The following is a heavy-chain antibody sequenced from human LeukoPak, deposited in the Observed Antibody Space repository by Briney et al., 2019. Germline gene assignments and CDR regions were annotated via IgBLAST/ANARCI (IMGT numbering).Heavy chain of an antibody. CDR3: ARVAKERVGGVYYFDY. D-gene: IGHD1-1*01. V-gene: IGHV3-13*01. J-gene: IGHJ4*02. CDR1: GFTFSDYD. CDR2: IGTAGDT. Sequence: SGGSLRLSCAASGFTFSDYDMHLVRQATGKGLEWVSAIGTAGDTYYTGSVKGRFTISRENAKNSLYLQMNSLRAGDTAVYYCARVAKERVGGVYYFDYWGQGTLVTVSS.